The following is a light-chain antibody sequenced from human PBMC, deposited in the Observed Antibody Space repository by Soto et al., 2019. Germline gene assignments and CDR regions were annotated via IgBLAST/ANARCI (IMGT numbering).Light chain of an antibody. Sequence: QSVLTQPASVSGSPGQSITISCTGTSSDVGGYDCVSWYQHHPGKAPTLLLYDVSDRPSGVSNRFSGSRSGSTASLTISGLQAEDEADFYCASCTSSNPLVVFGTGTKVTGL. V-gene: IGLV2-14*03. CDR1: SSDVGGYDC. CDR2: DVS. CDR3: ASCTSSNPLVV. J-gene: IGLJ1*01.